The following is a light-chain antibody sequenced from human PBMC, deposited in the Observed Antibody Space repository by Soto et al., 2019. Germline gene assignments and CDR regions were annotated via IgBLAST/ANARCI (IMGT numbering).Light chain of an antibody. V-gene: IGKV3-11*01. J-gene: IGKJ3*01. CDR1: QSVSSS. Sequence: EIVLTQSPDTLSLSPGERATLSCRASQSVSSSLAWYQQKPGQAPRLLIYEASHRATGIPARFSGSGSGTGFTLTISSLEPEDSAVYDCQQRSNWPPDVTFVPWTKVDIK. CDR2: EAS. CDR3: QQRSNWPPDVT.